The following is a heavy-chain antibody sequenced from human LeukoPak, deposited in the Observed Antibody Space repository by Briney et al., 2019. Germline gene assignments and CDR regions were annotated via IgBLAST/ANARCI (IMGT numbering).Heavy chain of an antibody. Sequence: SETLSLTCTVSGGSISSGSYYWSWIRQPAGKGLEWIGRIYTSGSTDYNPSLRSRVTISVDTSKNQFSLKLSSVTAADTAVYYCARGPRGYYGSGSPDYWGQGTLVTVSS. V-gene: IGHV4-61*02. D-gene: IGHD3-10*01. J-gene: IGHJ4*02. CDR3: ARGPRGYYGSGSPDY. CDR2: IYTSGST. CDR1: GGSISSGSYY.